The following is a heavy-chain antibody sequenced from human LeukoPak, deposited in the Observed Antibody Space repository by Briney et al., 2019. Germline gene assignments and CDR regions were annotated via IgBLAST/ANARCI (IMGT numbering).Heavy chain of an antibody. Sequence: ASVKVSCKASGYTFTGYYMHWVRQAPGQGLEWMGWISAYNGNTNYAQKLQGRVTMTTDTSTSTAYMELRSLRSDDTAVYYCARDVAWFGELSSLKDAFDIWGQGTMVTVSS. CDR1: GYTFTGYY. V-gene: IGHV1-18*04. CDR2: ISAYNGNT. J-gene: IGHJ3*02. D-gene: IGHD3-10*01. CDR3: ARDVAWFGELSSLKDAFDI.